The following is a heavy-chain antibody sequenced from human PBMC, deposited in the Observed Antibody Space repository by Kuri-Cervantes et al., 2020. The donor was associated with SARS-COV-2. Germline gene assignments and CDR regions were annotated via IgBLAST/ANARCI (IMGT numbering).Heavy chain of an antibody. CDR2: IIPIFGTA. CDR1: GGTFSSYA. J-gene: IGHJ4*02. Sequence: SVKVSCKASGGTFSSYAISWVRQAPGQGLEWMGRIIPIFGTANYAQKFQGRVTITADESTSTAYMELSSLRFEDTAVYYCARETPDYYDSSGYLYFDYWGQGALVTVSS. V-gene: IGHV1-69*13. D-gene: IGHD3-22*01. CDR3: ARETPDYYDSSGYLYFDY.